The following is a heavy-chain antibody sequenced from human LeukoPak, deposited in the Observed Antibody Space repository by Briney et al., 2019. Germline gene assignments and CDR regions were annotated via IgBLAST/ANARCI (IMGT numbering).Heavy chain of an antibody. J-gene: IGHJ4*02. CDR2: IITIFGTA. Sequence: SVKVSCKASGGTFSSYAISWVRQAPGQGLEWMGGIITIFGTANYAQKFQGRVTITTDESTSTAYMELSSLRSEDTAVYYCARAEPIAVAAAFDYWGQGTLVTVSS. V-gene: IGHV1-69*05. D-gene: IGHD6-19*01. CDR1: GGTFSSYA. CDR3: ARAEPIAVAAAFDY.